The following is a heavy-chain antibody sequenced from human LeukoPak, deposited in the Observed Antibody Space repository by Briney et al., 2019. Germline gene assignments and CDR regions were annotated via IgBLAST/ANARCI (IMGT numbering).Heavy chain of an antibody. CDR3: AGAYCGGDCYSGRTFDI. Sequence: PSETLSLTCTVSGGSISSSSYYWGWIRQPPGKGLEWIGSIYHSGSTNYSPSLKSRVTLSVDKSKNQFSLRLSSVTAADTAVYYCAGAYCGGDCYSGRTFDIWGQGTMVTVSS. CDR2: IYHSGST. J-gene: IGHJ3*02. D-gene: IGHD2-21*02. CDR1: GGSISSSSYY. V-gene: IGHV4-39*07.